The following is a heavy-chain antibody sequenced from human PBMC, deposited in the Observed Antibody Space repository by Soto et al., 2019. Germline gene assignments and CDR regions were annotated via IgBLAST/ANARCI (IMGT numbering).Heavy chain of an antibody. V-gene: IGHV1-2*04. CDR2: INPNGGVT. J-gene: IGHJ6*03. D-gene: IGHD5-12*01. CDR3: ARESGGATATLDYYYFYMDV. Sequence: QVQLVQSGAEVRKPGASVTVSCRSSGDSFNDYYIHWVRQAPGQGFKWMGWINPNGGVTKYAQKFQGWVSMTRDTSIRTVYMQLSRLRSDDTAVYYCARESGGATATLDYYYFYMDVWGTGTTVTVSS. CDR1: GDSFNDYY.